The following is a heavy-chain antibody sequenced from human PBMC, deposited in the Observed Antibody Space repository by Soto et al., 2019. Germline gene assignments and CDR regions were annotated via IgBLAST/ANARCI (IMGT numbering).Heavy chain of an antibody. CDR1: GYTFTSYG. Sequence: ASVKVSCKASGYTFTSYGISWMRQAPGQGLEWMGWISAYNGNTNYAQKLQGRVTMTTDTSTSTAYMELRSLRSDDTAVYYCAISPSYIVVVPAAIRKNWFDPWGQGTLVTV. CDR3: AISPSYIVVVPAAIRKNWFDP. D-gene: IGHD2-2*02. CDR2: ISAYNGNT. J-gene: IGHJ5*02. V-gene: IGHV1-18*04.